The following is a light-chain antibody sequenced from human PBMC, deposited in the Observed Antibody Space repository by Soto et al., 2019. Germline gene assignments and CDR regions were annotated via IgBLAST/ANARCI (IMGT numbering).Light chain of an antibody. Sequence: IHMPNPLSSRSASAGNKFTSTCQATQDIRNLLNWFQQKPGKAPRLLIYDASNLETGVPSRFSGSGSGTDFTFTISSLQAQDIATYYCHQYENLPITFGQGTRLDIK. J-gene: IGKJ5*01. CDR2: DAS. V-gene: IGKV1-33*01. CDR1: QDIRNL. CDR3: HQYENLPIT.